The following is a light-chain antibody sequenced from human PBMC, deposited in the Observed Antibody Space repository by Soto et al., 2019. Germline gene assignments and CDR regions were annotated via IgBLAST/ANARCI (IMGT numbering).Light chain of an antibody. J-gene: IGLJ3*02. CDR2: EGS. CDR1: SSDVGSHNL. Sequence: QSALTQPASVSGSPGQSIAISCSGASSDVGSHNLVSWYQQRPGKAPKLMIYEGSKRPSGVSNRFSGSKSGNTASLTISGLQAGDEADYYCCSYARSSLVFGGGTKLTVL. CDR3: CSYARSSLV. V-gene: IGLV2-23*01.